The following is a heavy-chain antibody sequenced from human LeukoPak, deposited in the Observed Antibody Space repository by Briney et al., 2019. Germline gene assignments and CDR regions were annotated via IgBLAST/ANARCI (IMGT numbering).Heavy chain of an antibody. Sequence: SETLSLTCTVSGGSISSYYWSWIRQPPGKGLEWIGYIYYSGSTNYSPSLKSRVTISVDTSKNQFSLKLSSVTAADTAVYYCARRLYNWNFDYWGQGTLVTVSS. CDR1: GGSISSYY. D-gene: IGHD1-1*01. J-gene: IGHJ4*02. CDR3: ARRLYNWNFDY. CDR2: IYYSGST. V-gene: IGHV4-59*08.